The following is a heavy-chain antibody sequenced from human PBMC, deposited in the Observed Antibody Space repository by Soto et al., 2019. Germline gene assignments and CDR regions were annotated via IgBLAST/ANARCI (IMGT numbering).Heavy chain of an antibody. J-gene: IGHJ6*02. Sequence: QVQLQESGPELLKPSETLSLTCTVSGGSISTDYWSWIRQPPGKRLEYIGFIYNGGSPNYNPSLESRVTISPDTSKNQVSLKLNSVTAADTAVYYCARGEWFLRGYGMDVWGRGTTVTVS. V-gene: IGHV4-59*01. D-gene: IGHD3-3*01. CDR1: GGSISTDY. CDR2: IYNGGSP. CDR3: ARGEWFLRGYGMDV.